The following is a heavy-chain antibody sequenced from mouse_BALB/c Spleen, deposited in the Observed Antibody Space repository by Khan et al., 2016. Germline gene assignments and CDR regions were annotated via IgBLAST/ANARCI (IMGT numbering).Heavy chain of an antibody. V-gene: IGHV2-9*02. CDR2: IWAGGST. CDR3: ARDGGAMDY. J-gene: IGHJ4*01. CDR1: GSSLTSYG. Sequence: VQLQESGPGLVAPSPSLSITCTVSGSSLTSYGVHWVRQPPGKGLEWLGVIWAGGSTNYNSALMSRLSISKANSKSQVFLTLTSLQTDDTAMYYCARDGGAMDYWVQGTSVTVST.